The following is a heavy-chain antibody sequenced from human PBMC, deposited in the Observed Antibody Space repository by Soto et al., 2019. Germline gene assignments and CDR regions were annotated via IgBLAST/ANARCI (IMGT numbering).Heavy chain of an antibody. D-gene: IGHD3-22*01. CDR2: IYSGGST. CDR3: ARDRYYYDGRPLNWYFDL. CDR1: GFTVSSNY. V-gene: IGHV3-66*01. J-gene: IGHJ2*01. Sequence: EVQLVESGGGLVQPGGSLRLSCAASGFTVSSNYMSWVRQAPGKGLEWVSVIYSGGSTYYADSVKGRFTISRDNSKNTLYLHMNSLRAEDTAVYYCARDRYYYDGRPLNWYFDLWGRGTLVTVSS.